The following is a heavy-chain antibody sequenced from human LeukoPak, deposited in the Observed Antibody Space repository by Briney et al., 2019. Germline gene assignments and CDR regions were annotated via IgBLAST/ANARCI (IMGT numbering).Heavy chain of an antibody. Sequence: SETLSLTCAVYGGSFSGYYWSWIRQPPGKGLEWIGEINHSGSTNYNPSLKSRVTISVDTSKNRFSLKLSSVTAADTAVYYCAREGNSSSSYRDLDYWGQGTLVTVSS. J-gene: IGHJ4*02. D-gene: IGHD6-6*01. CDR3: AREGNSSSSYRDLDY. CDR2: INHSGST. CDR1: GGSFSGYY. V-gene: IGHV4-34*01.